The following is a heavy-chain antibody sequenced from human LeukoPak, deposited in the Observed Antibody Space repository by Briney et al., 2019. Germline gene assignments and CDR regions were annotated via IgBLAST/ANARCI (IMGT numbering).Heavy chain of an antibody. J-gene: IGHJ4*02. Sequence: GSLRLSSAPSLVTLITHYMSWGPGSPGKGREGGSVIHSGCITYYPDAVSGRFTISRDNSKNTLYLQINSLRAEDTAVYYCARRAGAYSNRYDYWRQGTLVTVSS. D-gene: IGHD4/OR15-4a*01. V-gene: IGHV3-53*01. CDR1: LVTLITHY. CDR2: IHSGCIT. CDR3: ARRAGAYSNRYDY.